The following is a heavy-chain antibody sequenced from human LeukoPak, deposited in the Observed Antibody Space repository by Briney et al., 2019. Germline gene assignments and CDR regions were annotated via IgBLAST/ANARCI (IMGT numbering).Heavy chain of an antibody. Sequence: PSETLSLTCTVSGGSISTSSYYWGWVRQPPGKGLEWIGNIFYSGSTYYNPSLKSRVTISVDTSKNQFSLKLSSVTAADTAVYYCARDVSYGYFGYWGQGTLVTVSS. D-gene: IGHD5-18*01. CDR1: GGSISTSSYY. CDR2: IFYSGST. CDR3: ARDVSYGYFGY. V-gene: IGHV4-39*07. J-gene: IGHJ4*02.